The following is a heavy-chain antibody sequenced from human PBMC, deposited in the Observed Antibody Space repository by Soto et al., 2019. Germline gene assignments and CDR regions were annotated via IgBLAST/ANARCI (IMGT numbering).Heavy chain of an antibody. V-gene: IGHV3-15*07. CDR3: TTDQDYGGATIGDYYGMDV. CDR1: GFTFSNAW. CDR2: IKSKTDGGTT. Sequence: EVQLVESGGGLVKPGGSLRLSCAASGFTFSNAWMNWVRQAPGKGLEWVGRIKSKTDGGTTDYAAPVKGRFTISRDDSKNTLYLQMNSLKTEDTAVYYCTTDQDYGGATIGDYYGMDVWGQGTTVTVSS. J-gene: IGHJ6*02. D-gene: IGHD5-12*01.